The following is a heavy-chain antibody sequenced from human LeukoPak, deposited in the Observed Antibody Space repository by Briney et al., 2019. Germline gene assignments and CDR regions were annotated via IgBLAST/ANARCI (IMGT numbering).Heavy chain of an antibody. D-gene: IGHD5-18*01. J-gene: IGHJ4*02. CDR3: AREDTAMARY. V-gene: IGHV1-46*01. Sequence: GASEKVSCKVSGYTFTSYYMHWVRQAPGQGLEWMGIINPSGGSTSYAQKFQGRVTMTRDTSTSTVYMELSSLRSEDTAVYYCAREDTAMARYWGQGTLVTVSS. CDR1: GYTFTSYY. CDR2: INPSGGST.